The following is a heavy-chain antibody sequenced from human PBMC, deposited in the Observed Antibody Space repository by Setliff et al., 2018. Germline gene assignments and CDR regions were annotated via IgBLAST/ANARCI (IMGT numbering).Heavy chain of an antibody. CDR2: ISVYSGNT. D-gene: IGHD3-10*01. J-gene: IGHJ4*02. Sequence: ASVKVSCKASGYTFSSYAISWVRQAPGQGLEWLGWISVYSGNTDYAQNFQGRVTMTADTSTSTAYMELRSLTSDDTAVYYCARRPRAVYGSGRRNWFLDYWGQGTRGTVSS. V-gene: IGHV1-18*01. CDR1: GYTFSSYA. CDR3: ARRPRAVYGSGRRNWFLDY.